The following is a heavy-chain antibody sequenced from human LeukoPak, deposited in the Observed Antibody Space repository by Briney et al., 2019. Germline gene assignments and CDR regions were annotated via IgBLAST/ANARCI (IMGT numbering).Heavy chain of an antibody. CDR3: ARENTFLSRGYGYGALDI. CDR1: GFTFSSYA. CDR2: ISYDGSNK. Sequence: GGSLRLSCAASGFTFSSYAMHWVRQAPGKGLEWVAVISYDGSNKYYADPVKGRFTISRDNSKNTLYLQMNSLRAEDTAVYYCARENTFLSRGYGYGALDIWGQGTMVTVSS. D-gene: IGHD5-18*01. V-gene: IGHV3-30-3*01. J-gene: IGHJ3*02.